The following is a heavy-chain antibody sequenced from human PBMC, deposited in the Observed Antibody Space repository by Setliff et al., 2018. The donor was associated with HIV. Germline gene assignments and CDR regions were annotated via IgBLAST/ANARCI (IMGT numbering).Heavy chain of an antibody. D-gene: IGHD6-19*01. Sequence: GESLKISCRGSGYSFTSYWIGWVRQMPGKGLEWMGIIYPADSDTRYSPSFQGQVTISVDTSVSTAYLQWSSLAASDTAMYYCVRDQIGDVQVAGTWGTWGQGTLVTVSS. CDR1: GYSFTSYW. CDR3: VRDQIGDVQVAGTWGT. CDR2: IYPADSDT. V-gene: IGHV5-51*01. J-gene: IGHJ5*02.